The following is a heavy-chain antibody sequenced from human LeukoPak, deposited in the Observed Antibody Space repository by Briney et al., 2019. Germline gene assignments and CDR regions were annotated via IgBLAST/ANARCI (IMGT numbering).Heavy chain of an antibody. D-gene: IGHD2/OR15-2a*01. CDR3: ATYRQVLLPFES. Sequence: GGSLRLSCAASGFTFSTFAMIWVRQPPGKGLERVSSIFQGGGEIHYADSVRGRFTISRDNSKNILSLQMNSLRAEDTAIYYCATYRQVLLPFESWGQGTLVTVSS. CDR1: GFTFSTFA. V-gene: IGHV3-23*01. J-gene: IGHJ4*02. CDR2: IFQGGGEI.